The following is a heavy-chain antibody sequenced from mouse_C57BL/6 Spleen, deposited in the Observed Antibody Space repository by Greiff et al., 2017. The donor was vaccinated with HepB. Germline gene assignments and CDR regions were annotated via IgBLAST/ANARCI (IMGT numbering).Heavy chain of an antibody. J-gene: IGHJ1*03. V-gene: IGHV1-82*01. CDR1: GYAFSSSW. D-gene: IGHD1-1*01. CDR3: AVRDYGSSYWYFDV. CDR2: IYPGDGDT. Sequence: VQLKESGPELVKPGASVKISCKASGYAFSSSWMNWVKQRPGKGLEWIGRIYPGDGDTNYNGKFKGKATLTADKSSSTAYMQLSSLTSEDSAVYFCAVRDYGSSYWYFDVWGTGTTVTVSS.